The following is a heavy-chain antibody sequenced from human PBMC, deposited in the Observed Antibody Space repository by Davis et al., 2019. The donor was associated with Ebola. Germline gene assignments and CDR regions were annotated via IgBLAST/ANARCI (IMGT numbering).Heavy chain of an antibody. Sequence: PGGSLRLSCAASGFTVSSNYMNWVRQAPGKGLEWVSYISSSGSTIYYADSVKGRFTISRDNAKNSLYLQMNSLRAEDTAVYYCARGNPYYYDSSGYLGKTDYWGQGTLVTVSS. CDR1: GFTVSSNY. CDR3: ARGNPYYYDSSGYLGKTDY. J-gene: IGHJ4*02. D-gene: IGHD3-22*01. V-gene: IGHV3-48*03. CDR2: ISSSGSTI.